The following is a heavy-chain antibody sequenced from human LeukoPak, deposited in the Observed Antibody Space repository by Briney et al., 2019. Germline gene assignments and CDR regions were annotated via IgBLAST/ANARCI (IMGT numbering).Heavy chain of an antibody. CDR1: GFTFSHFS. CDR2: ISRSSSDI. V-gene: IGHV3-21*01. D-gene: IGHD3/OR15-3a*01. CDR3: AKASRPWTGYYESDY. Sequence: PGGSLRLSCAASGFTFSHFSMDWVRQAPGKGLEWVSSISRSSSDIYYAESVKGRFTISRDNAKNSLYLQMNSLRAEDTAVYYCAKASRPWTGYYESDYWGQGTLVTVSS. J-gene: IGHJ4*02.